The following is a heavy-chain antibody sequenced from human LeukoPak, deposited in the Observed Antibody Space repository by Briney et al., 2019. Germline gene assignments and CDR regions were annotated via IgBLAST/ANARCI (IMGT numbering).Heavy chain of an antibody. D-gene: IGHD4-23*01. CDR2: ISSSSSYI. V-gene: IGHV3-21*01. CDR1: GFTFSSYA. J-gene: IGHJ3*02. Sequence: PGGSLRLSCAASGFTFSSYAMSWVRQAPGKGLEWVSSISSSSSYIYYADSVKGRFTISRDNAKNSLYLQMNSLRAEDTAVYYCARPSGIVTVVTQHDAFDIWGQGTMVTVSS. CDR3: ARPSGIVTVVTQHDAFDI.